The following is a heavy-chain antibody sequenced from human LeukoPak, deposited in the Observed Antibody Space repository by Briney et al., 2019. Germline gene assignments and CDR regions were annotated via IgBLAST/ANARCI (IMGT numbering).Heavy chain of an antibody. D-gene: IGHD3/OR15-3a*01. J-gene: IGHJ5*02. CDR2: ISIGSSTR. CDR3: ARAMDGWFDP. Sequence: GGSLRLSCVVSGFTFTSYSMNWVRQAPGKGLEWVSYISIGSSTRYYADSVKGRFTISRDNAKNSLYLQMNSLRDEDTVVYYCARAMDGWFDPWGQGTLVTVSS. V-gene: IGHV3-48*02. CDR1: GFTFTSYS.